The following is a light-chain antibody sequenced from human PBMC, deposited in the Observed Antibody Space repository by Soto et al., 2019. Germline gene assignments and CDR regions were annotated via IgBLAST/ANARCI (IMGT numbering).Light chain of an antibody. CDR1: SSNIGSNF. V-gene: IGLV1-47*01. Sequence: QSVLTQPPSASGTPGQMVTISCSGSSSNIGSNFVYWYQQFPGTAPKLLIYRNNQRPSGVPDRFSGSKSGTSASLAISGLPSEDEADYYCAAWDDSLSGWVFGGGTKLTVL. J-gene: IGLJ3*02. CDR3: AAWDDSLSGWV. CDR2: RNN.